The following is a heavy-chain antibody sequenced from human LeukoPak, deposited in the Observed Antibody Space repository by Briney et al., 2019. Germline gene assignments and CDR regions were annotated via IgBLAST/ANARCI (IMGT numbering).Heavy chain of an antibody. V-gene: IGHV4-39*07. D-gene: IGHD3-10*01. CDR1: GGSISSSSYY. CDR3: ARRYYYNLGSFPFDF. J-gene: IGHJ4*02. CDR2: IHNSGTT. Sequence: PSETLSLTCTVSGGSISSSSYYWGWIRQPPGKGLEWIGEIHNSGTTNYNPSLNSRVTISEDTSKNQFYLNLSSVTAADTAVYYCARRYYYNLGSFPFDFWGQGTLVTVSS.